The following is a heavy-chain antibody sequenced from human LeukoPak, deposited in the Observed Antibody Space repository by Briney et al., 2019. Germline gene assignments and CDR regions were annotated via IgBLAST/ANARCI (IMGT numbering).Heavy chain of an antibody. Sequence: GGSLRLSCAASGFTVSSNYMSWVRQAPGKGLEWVSVIYSGGSTYYADSVTGRFTISRDNSKNTLYLQMNSLRAEDTGVYYFAGSESYETFDYQGQRIPVTVSS. V-gene: IGHV3-53*01. J-gene: IGHJ4*03. D-gene: IGHD3-10*01. CDR3: AGSESYETFDY. CDR1: GFTVSSNY. CDR2: IYSGGST.